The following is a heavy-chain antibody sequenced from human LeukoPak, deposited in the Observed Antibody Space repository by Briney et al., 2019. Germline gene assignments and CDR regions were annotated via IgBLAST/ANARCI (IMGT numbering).Heavy chain of an antibody. CDR1: GVTFSNYW. CDR2: IKRDGSEQ. J-gene: IGHJ4*02. D-gene: IGHD6-13*01. CDR3: ARDHSENYLEY. V-gene: IGHV3-7*01. Sequence: GGSLRLSCTASGVTFSNYWMSWVRQAPGKGLEWVANIKRDGSEQWYVDSVKGRFIISRDNAKNSVYLQMSSLRADDTAIYYCARDHSENYLEYWGQGTLVTVSS.